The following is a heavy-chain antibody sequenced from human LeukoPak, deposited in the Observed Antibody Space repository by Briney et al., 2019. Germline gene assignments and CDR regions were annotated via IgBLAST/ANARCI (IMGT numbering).Heavy chain of an antibody. CDR2: INPNSGGT. D-gene: IGHD5-12*01. J-gene: IGHJ4*02. CDR1: GYTFTGYY. V-gene: IGHV1-2*02. CDR3: ARAGPHIVATTSIDY. Sequence: ASVKVSCKASGYTFTGYYMHWARQAPGQGLEWMGWINPNSGGTNYAQKFQGRVTMTRDTSISTAYMELSRLRSDDTAVYYCARAGPHIVATTSIDYWGQGTLVTVSS.